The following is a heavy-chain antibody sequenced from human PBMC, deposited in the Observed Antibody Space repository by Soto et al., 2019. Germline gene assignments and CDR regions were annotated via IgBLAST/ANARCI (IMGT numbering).Heavy chain of an antibody. CDR1: GFTFSSYG. D-gene: IGHD6-13*01. J-gene: IGHJ4*02. Sequence: GGSLRLSCAASGFTFSSYGMHWVRQAPGKGLEWVAVISYDGSNKYYADSVKGRFTISRDNSKNTLYLQMNSLRAEDTAVYYCAKSGFQQLVSDWLTAPTDDYWGQGTLVTVSS. CDR3: AKSGFQQLVSDWLTAPTDDY. V-gene: IGHV3-30*18. CDR2: ISYDGSNK.